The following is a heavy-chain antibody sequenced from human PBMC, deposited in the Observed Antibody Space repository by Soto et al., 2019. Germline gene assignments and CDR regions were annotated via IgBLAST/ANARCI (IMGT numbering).Heavy chain of an antibody. CDR3: ARVAWGYSYGYTGYDY. J-gene: IGHJ4*02. CDR1: GYTFTSYG. D-gene: IGHD5-18*01. Sequence: GASVKVSCKASGYTFTSYGISWVRQAPGQGLEWMGWISAYNGNTNYAQKLQGRVTMTTDTSTSTAYMELGSLRSDDTAVYYCARVAWGYSYGYTGYDYWGQGTLVTVSS. V-gene: IGHV1-18*04. CDR2: ISAYNGNT.